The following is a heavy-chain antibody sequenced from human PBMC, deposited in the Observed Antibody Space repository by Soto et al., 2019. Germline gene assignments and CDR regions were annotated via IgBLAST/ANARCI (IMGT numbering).Heavy chain of an antibody. CDR3: ARVGIFYVWGSYSLDY. V-gene: IGHV4-34*01. J-gene: IGHJ4*02. D-gene: IGHD3-16*01. Sequence: SETLSLTCAVYGGSFSGYYWSWIRQPPGKGLEWIGEINHSGSTNYNPSLKSRVTISVDTSKNQFSLKLSSVTAADTAVYYCARVGIFYVWGSYSLDYWGQGTLVTVSS. CDR2: INHSGST. CDR1: GGSFSGYY.